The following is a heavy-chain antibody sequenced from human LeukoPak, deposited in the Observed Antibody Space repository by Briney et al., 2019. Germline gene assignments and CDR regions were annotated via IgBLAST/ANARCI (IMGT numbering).Heavy chain of an antibody. CDR1: GGSISSSSYY. CDR2: IYHSGST. Sequence: KPSETLSLTCTVSGGSISSSSYYWGWIRQPPGKGLEWIGSIYHSGSTYYNPSLKSRVTISVDTSKNQFSLKLSSVTAADTAVYYCARLRTYDFWSGYYGGEDYWGQGTLVTVSS. D-gene: IGHD3-3*01. J-gene: IGHJ4*02. V-gene: IGHV4-39*07. CDR3: ARLRTYDFWSGYYGGEDY.